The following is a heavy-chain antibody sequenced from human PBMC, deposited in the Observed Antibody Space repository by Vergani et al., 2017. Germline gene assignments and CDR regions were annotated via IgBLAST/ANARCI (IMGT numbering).Heavy chain of an antibody. D-gene: IGHD3-22*01. CDR1: GYTFTSYG. J-gene: IGHJ6*02. CDR2: ISAYNGNT. CDR3: ASSSELTTTLRYYYYGMDV. V-gene: IGHV1-18*04. Sequence: QVQLVQSGAEVKKPGASVKVSCKASGYTFTSYGISWVRQAPGQGLEWMGWISAYNGNTNYAQKLQGRVTMTTDTSTSTAYMELSTLRSEDTAVYYCASSSELTTTLRYYYYGMDVWGQGTTVTVSS.